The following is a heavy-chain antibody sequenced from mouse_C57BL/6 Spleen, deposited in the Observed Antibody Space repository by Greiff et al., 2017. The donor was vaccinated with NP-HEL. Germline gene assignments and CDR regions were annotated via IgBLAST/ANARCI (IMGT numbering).Heavy chain of an antibody. V-gene: IGHV1-15*01. Sequence: VQLQQSGAELVRPGASVTLSCKASGYTFTDYEMHWVKQTPVQGLEWIGAIDPETGGTAYNQKFKGKAILTADKSSSTAYMELRSLTSEDSAVYYCTTYFDYWGQGTTLTVSS. CDR3: TTYFDY. J-gene: IGHJ2*01. CDR1: GYTFTDYE. CDR2: IDPETGGT.